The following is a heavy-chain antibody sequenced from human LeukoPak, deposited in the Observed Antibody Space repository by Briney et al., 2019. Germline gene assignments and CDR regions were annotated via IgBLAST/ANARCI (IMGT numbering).Heavy chain of an antibody. CDR2: ISGSGGST. V-gene: IGHV3-23*01. Sequence: GGSLRLSCAASGFTFSSYAMSWVRQGPGKGLEWVSAISGSGGSTYYADSVKGRFTISRDNSKNTLDLQMNSLRAEDTAVYYCAKVGSGGIDYWGQGTLVTVSS. D-gene: IGHD2-15*01. CDR1: GFTFSSYA. J-gene: IGHJ4*02. CDR3: AKVGSGGIDY.